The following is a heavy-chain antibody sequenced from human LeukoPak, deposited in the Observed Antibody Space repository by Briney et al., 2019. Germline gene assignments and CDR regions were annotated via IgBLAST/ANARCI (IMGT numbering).Heavy chain of an antibody. CDR1: GHSVSINSAA. J-gene: IGHJ4*02. CDR2: TYYRSKWYN. CDR3: AREQGHYDILTGFDY. V-gene: IGHV6-1*01. Sequence: SQTLSLTLAISGHSVSINSAAWNWIRQSPSRGLELLGRTYYRSKWYNDYAVSVKSRITINPDTSKNQFSLQLNSVTPEDTAVYYCAREQGHYDILTGFDYWGQGTLVTVSS. D-gene: IGHD3-9*01.